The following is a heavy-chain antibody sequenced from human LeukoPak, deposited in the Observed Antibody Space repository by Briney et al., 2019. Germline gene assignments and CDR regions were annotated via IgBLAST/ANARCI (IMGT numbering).Heavy chain of an antibody. CDR3: AGTAGIAVAGLLY. V-gene: IGHV4-59*01. Sequence: SETLYLTCTVSGGSISSYYWSWIRQPPGKGLGWIGYIYYSGSTNYNPSLKSRVTISVDTSKNQFSLKLSSVTAADTAVYYCAGTAGIAVAGLLYWGQGTLVTVSS. CDR1: GGSISSYY. CDR2: IYYSGST. J-gene: IGHJ4*02. D-gene: IGHD6-13*01.